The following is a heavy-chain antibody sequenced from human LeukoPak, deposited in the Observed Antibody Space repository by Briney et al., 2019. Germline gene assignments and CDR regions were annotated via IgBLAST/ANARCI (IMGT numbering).Heavy chain of an antibody. D-gene: IGHD2-2*01. CDR3: ARAVIVPVARGFDY. CDR1: GGSISSDDYY. Sequence: SETLSLTCTVSGGSISSDDYYWSWIRQPPGKGLEWIGYIYYSGSTYNNPSLKSRVTISVDTSKNQFSLKLSSVTAADTAVYYCARAVIVPVARGFDYWGQGTLVTVSS. V-gene: IGHV4-30-4*01. J-gene: IGHJ4*02. CDR2: IYYSGST.